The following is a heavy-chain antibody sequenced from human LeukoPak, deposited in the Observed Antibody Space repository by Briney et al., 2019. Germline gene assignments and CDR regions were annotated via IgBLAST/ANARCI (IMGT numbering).Heavy chain of an antibody. D-gene: IGHD4-23*01. CDR2: ISANNGNR. V-gene: IGHV1-18*01. CDR3: ARQGYGGHSRGAGDY. J-gene: IGHJ4*02. Sequence: GASVKVSCKASGYTFTNYGISWVRQAPGQGLEWMGWISANNGNRNYALKLQDRVSMTTDTSTSTAYMELRSLRSDDTAVYYCARQGYGGHSRGAGDYWGQGTLVTVSS. CDR1: GYTFTNYG.